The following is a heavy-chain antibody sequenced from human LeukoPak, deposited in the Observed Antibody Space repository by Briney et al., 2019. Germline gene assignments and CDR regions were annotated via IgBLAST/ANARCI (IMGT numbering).Heavy chain of an antibody. Sequence: SETLSLTCTVSGGSVSTSDYYWGWIRQSPVKGLEWIGDVFYTGKTNYNPSLRGRATISIDTSKNQFSLTLTYVTAADTAVYYCARVFDSWGQGTLVTVSS. CDR3: ARVFDS. CDR1: GGSVSTSDYY. CDR2: VFYTGKT. V-gene: IGHV4-39*07. J-gene: IGHJ4*02.